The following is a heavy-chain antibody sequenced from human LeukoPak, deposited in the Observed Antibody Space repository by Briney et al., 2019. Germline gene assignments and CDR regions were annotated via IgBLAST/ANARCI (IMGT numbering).Heavy chain of an antibody. V-gene: IGHV4-59*01. J-gene: IGHJ3*01. D-gene: IGHD3-22*01. Sequence: SETLSLTCTVSGGSISSYYWSWIRQPPGKGLEWIGYIYYSGSTNYNPPLKSRVTISVDTSKNQFSLKLSSVTAADTAVYYCARGGYYYDSSGYFPVWGQGTMVTVSS. CDR2: IYYSGST. CDR1: GGSISSYY. CDR3: ARGGYYYDSSGYFPV.